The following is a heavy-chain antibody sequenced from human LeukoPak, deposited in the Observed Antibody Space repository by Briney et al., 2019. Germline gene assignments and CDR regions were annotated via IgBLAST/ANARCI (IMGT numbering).Heavy chain of an antibody. CDR3: AKGTRSGTKYYFDY. V-gene: IGHV3-9*03. J-gene: IGHJ4*02. CDR1: GFTFDDYA. D-gene: IGHD3-10*01. CDR2: ISWNSAGI. Sequence: GRSLRLSCAASGFTFDDYAMHRVRQAPGKGLEWVSAISWNSAGIGYADSVKGRFTISRDNAKNSLYLQMNSLRPEDMALYYCAKGTRSGTKYYFDYWGQGTLVTVSS.